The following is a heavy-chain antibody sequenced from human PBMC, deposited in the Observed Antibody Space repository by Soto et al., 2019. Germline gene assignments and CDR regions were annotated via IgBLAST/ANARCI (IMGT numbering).Heavy chain of an antibody. Sequence: EVQLVESGGGLVKPGGSLRLSCAASGFTFSSYSMNWVRQAPGKGLEWVSSISSSSSYIYYADSVKGRFTISRDNAKNSLYVEMNSLRAEDTAVYYCARVKGYCSSTSCSVPSYYGMDVWGQGTTVTVSS. V-gene: IGHV3-21*01. CDR1: GFTFSSYS. J-gene: IGHJ6*02. CDR3: ARVKGYCSSTSCSVPSYYGMDV. D-gene: IGHD2-2*01. CDR2: ISSSSSYI.